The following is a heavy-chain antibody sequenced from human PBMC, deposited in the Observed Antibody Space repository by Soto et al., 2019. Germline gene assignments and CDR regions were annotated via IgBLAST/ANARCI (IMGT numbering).Heavy chain of an antibody. CDR3: ASLAALGDHIDY. J-gene: IGHJ4*02. D-gene: IGHD4-17*01. CDR1: GGSISSYY. V-gene: IGHV4-59*08. CDR2: IYYSGST. Sequence: QVQLQESGPGLVKPSETLSLTCTVSGGSISSYYWSWIRQPPGKGLEWIGYIYYSGSTNYNPSLKSRVTISVDTSKNQSSLKLSSVTAAETAVYYCASLAALGDHIDYWGQGTLVTVSS.